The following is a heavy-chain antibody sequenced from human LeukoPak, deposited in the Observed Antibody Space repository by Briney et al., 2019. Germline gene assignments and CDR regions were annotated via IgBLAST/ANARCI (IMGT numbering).Heavy chain of an antibody. Sequence: LRASVKVSCKPSGYTFNTYGITWVRQAPGQGLEWMGWISPYNGNTNYAQKFQGRVTLTTDTSTSTAYMELRSLRSDDTAVYYCARGPHERSGYPDDWSQGTLVTVSS. CDR2: ISPYNGNT. D-gene: IGHD3-22*01. CDR1: GYTFNTYG. V-gene: IGHV1-18*01. CDR3: ARGPHERSGYPDD. J-gene: IGHJ4*02.